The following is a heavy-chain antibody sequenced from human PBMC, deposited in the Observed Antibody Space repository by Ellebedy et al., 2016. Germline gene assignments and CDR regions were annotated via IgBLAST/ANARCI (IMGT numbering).Heavy chain of an antibody. CDR3: ARDDCSGGSCYSLDYYYYGMDV. V-gene: IGHV3-33*08. Sequence: GGSLRLSCAASGFTFSSYGMHWVRQAPGKGLEWVAVLWYDGSNKYYADSVKGRFTISRDNSKNTLSLQMNSLRAEDTAVYYCARDDCSGGSCYSLDYYYYGMDVWGQGTTVTVSS. J-gene: IGHJ6*02. D-gene: IGHD2-15*01. CDR1: GFTFSSYG. CDR2: LWYDGSNK.